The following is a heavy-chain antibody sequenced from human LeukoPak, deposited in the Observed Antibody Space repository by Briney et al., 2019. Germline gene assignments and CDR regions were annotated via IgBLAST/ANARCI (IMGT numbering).Heavy chain of an antibody. CDR2: INHSGST. J-gene: IGHJ4*02. V-gene: IGHV4-34*01. D-gene: IGHD6-13*01. Sequence: KGXXXIGEINHSGSTNYNPSLKSRVTISVDTSKNQFSLKLSSVTAADTAVYYCATSWGYSSSWYDYWGQGTLVTVSS. CDR3: ATSWGYSSSWYDY.